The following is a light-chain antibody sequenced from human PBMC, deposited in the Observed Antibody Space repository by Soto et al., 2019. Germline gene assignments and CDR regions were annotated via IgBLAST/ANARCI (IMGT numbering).Light chain of an antibody. V-gene: IGKV3-15*01. CDR2: GAS. CDR1: QSVSSN. J-gene: IGKJ1*01. CDR3: QQYNDWRT. Sequence: EIVMTQSPATLSVSPGERATLSCRASQSVSSNLAWYQQKPGQAPRLLIYGASTRATGIPARFSGSGCGTEFSLTITIPQSEGFAVYYCQQYNDWRTFGQGTK.